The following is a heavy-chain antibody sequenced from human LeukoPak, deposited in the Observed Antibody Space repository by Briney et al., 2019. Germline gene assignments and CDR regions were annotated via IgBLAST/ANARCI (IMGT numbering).Heavy chain of an antibody. Sequence: ASVKVSCKASGYTLTSYGISWVRQAPGQGLEWMGWINTYNGITDYAQKFQGRINMTTDTSTSTVYMELRSLRSDDTAVYYCARDKNWKPDYWGQGTLVTVSS. D-gene: IGHD1-1*01. CDR2: INTYNGIT. V-gene: IGHV1-18*01. J-gene: IGHJ4*02. CDR1: GYTLTSYG. CDR3: ARDKNWKPDY.